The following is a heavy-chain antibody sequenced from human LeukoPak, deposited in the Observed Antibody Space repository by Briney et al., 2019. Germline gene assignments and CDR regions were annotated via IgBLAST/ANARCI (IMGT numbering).Heavy chain of an antibody. V-gene: IGHV3-20*01. J-gene: IGHJ6*02. D-gene: IGHD6-19*01. CDR3: ARVPPLSGWGGIDV. CDR1: AFTFDDYC. Sequence: GSLTLACAASAFTFDDYCMRWDRPAPGRGLEWVSGINCNGGNTGYTVSVKGRFTMARDNTKTYMYLQMNSLKAEDTALCHCARVPPLSGWGGIDVWGQGTTVTVSS. CDR2: INCNGGNT.